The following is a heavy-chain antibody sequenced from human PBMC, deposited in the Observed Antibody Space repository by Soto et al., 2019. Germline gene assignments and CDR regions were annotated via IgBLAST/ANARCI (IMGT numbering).Heavy chain of an antibody. Sequence: GGSLRLSCAASGFTFSSYAMSWVRQAPGKGLEWVSAISGSGGSTYYADSVKGRFTISRDNSKNTLYLQMNSLRAEDTALYYCAKDKGAFWSGYSNWFDPWGQGTLVTVSS. V-gene: IGHV3-23*01. CDR3: AKDKGAFWSGYSNWFDP. CDR1: GFTFSSYA. J-gene: IGHJ5*02. D-gene: IGHD3-3*01. CDR2: ISGSGGST.